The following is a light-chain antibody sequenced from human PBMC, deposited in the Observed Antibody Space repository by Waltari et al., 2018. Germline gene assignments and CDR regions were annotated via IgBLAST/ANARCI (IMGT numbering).Light chain of an antibody. Sequence: DIVLTQSPATLSLSPGDRATLSCRASQNVNNYLTWFQQKPGQAPRLLIYDVSTRATGIPSRFTGSGSRTDFTHSISSVEPEDVAVYYCQQRSTWPLTFGGGTQVEIK. CDR1: QNVNNY. CDR3: QQRSTWPLT. CDR2: DVS. V-gene: IGKV3-11*01. J-gene: IGKJ4*01.